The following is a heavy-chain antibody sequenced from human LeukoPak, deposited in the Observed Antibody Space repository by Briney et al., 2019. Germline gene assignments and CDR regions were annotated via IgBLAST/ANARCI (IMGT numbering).Heavy chain of an antibody. V-gene: IGHV3-33*06. CDR1: GFTFSSYG. CDR2: IWYDGSNK. J-gene: IGHJ4*02. D-gene: IGHD3-16*02. CDR3: AKRLGELSLRGGDY. Sequence: QTGGSLRLSCAASGFTFSSYGMHWVRQAPGKGLEWVAVIWYDGSNKYYADSVKGRFTISRDNSKNTLYLQMNSLRAEDTAVYYCAKRLGELSLRGGDYWGQGTLVTVSS.